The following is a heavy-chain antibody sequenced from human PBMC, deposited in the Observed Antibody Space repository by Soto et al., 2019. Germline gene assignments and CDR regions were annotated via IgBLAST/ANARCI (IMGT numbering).Heavy chain of an antibody. V-gene: IGHV1-18*01. Sequence: ASVKVSCKASGYTFTSYGISWVRQAPGQGLEWMGWISAYNGNTNYAQKLQGRVTMTTDTSTSTAYMELRSLRSDDTAVYYCANGGGDYSSGWYGAFDIWGQGTMVTVSS. CDR3: ANGGGDYSSGWYGAFDI. D-gene: IGHD6-19*01. J-gene: IGHJ3*02. CDR1: GYTFTSYG. CDR2: ISAYNGNT.